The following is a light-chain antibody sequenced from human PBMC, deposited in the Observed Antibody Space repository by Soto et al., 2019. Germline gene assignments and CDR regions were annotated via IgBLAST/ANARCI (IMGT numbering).Light chain of an antibody. CDR1: QSITTY. Sequence: DIQMTQSPSALSASVGDRVTITCRASQSITTYLHWYQQKPGKAPNLLIYAASNLQSAAPSRFSGSGSGTDFTLTINSLQPEDFATYYCQHGYRTPWTCGQGTKVEIK. V-gene: IGKV1-39*01. CDR2: AAS. CDR3: QHGYRTPWT. J-gene: IGKJ1*01.